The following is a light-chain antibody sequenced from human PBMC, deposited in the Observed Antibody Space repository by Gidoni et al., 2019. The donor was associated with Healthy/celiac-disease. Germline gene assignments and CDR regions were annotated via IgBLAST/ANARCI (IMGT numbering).Light chain of an antibody. CDR2: SNN. V-gene: IGLV1-44*01. CDR3: AAWDDSRNGHVV. Sequence: QSVLTPPPSASGTTGPGGTSSCSGRISNIGRNTVNWYQQLPGTAPNLLCYSNNQRPPADPARFSGSKSGTSASLATRGLQSEDEADYYCAAWDDSRNGHVVFGGGTKLTVL. J-gene: IGLJ2*01. CDR1: ISNIGRNT.